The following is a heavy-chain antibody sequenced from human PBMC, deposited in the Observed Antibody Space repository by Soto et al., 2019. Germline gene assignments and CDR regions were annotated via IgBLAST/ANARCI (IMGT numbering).Heavy chain of an antibody. CDR2: IWYDGSNK. D-gene: IGHD4-17*01. CDR1: GFNLRSYG. Sequence: QVQLVESGGGVVQPGRSLTLSCAASGFNLRSYGMHWVRQAPGKGLEWVAVIWYDGSNKYYVDSVKGRFTISRDNPKDMLDLQMNSLRAEDTAVYYCSRVPNFGDYYFDYWGQGALVTVSS. CDR3: SRVPNFGDYYFDY. J-gene: IGHJ4*02. V-gene: IGHV3-33*01.